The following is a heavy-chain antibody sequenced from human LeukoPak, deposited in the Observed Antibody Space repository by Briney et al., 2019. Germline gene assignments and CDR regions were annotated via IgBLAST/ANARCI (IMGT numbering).Heavy chain of an antibody. CDR3: ATTFATHVRWFDP. CDR2: IIPILGIA. J-gene: IGHJ5*02. V-gene: IGHV1-69*04. CDR1: GGTFSSYA. Sequence: SVKVSCKASGGTFSSYAISWVRQAPGQGLEWMGRIIPILGIANYAQKFQGRVAITADKSTSTAYMELSSLRSEDTAVYYCATTFATHVRWFDPWGQETLVTVSS. D-gene: IGHD2-15*01.